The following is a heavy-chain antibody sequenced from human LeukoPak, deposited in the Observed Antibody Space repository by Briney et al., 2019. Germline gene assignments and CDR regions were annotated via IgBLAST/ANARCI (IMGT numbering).Heavy chain of an antibody. CDR1: GGTFSSYA. D-gene: IGHD1-26*01. CDR2: IIPIFGTA. CDR3: ASPTREVGATGDAFDI. V-gene: IGHV1-69*05. Sequence: ASVKVSCKASGGTFSSYAISWVRQAPGQGLERMGGIIPIFGTANYAQKFQGRVTITTDESTSTAYMELSSLRSEDTAVYYCASPTREVGATGDAFDIWGQGTMVTVSS. J-gene: IGHJ3*02.